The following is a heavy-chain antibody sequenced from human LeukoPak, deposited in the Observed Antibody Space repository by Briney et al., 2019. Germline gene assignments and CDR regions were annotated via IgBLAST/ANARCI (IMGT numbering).Heavy chain of an antibody. CDR1: GYSISSGYY. J-gene: IGHJ4*02. CDR3: ARSPDYYDSSGYRY. Sequence: SETLSLTCTVSGYSISSGYYWGWIRQPPGKGLEWIGSIYHSGSTYYNPSLKSRVTISVDTSKNQFSLKLSSVTAADTAVYYCARSPDYYDSSGYRYWGQGTLVTVSS. V-gene: IGHV4-38-2*02. D-gene: IGHD3-22*01. CDR2: IYHSGST.